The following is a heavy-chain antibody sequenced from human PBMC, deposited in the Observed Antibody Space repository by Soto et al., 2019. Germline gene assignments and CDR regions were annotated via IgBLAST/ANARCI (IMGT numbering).Heavy chain of an antibody. CDR3: ARHGYSSGWYVGYFDY. V-gene: IGHV4-59*08. J-gene: IGHJ4*02. Sequence: SETLSLTCTVSGGSISSYYWSWIRQPPGKGLEWIGYIYYGGSTNYNPSLKSRVTVSVDTSKNQFSLKLSSVTAADTAVYYCARHGYSSGWYVGYFDYWGQGTLVTVSS. CDR1: GGSISSYY. CDR2: IYYGGST. D-gene: IGHD6-19*01.